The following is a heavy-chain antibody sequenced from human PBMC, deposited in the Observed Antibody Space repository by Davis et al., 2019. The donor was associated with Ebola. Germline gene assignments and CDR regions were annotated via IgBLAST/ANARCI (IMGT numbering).Heavy chain of an antibody. J-gene: IGHJ4*02. Sequence: SVKVSCKASGGTFSSYAISWVRQAPGQGLEWMGGIIPIFGTANYAQKFQGRVTITADESTSTAYMELSSLRSEDTAVYYCARDSRRGNYGSGFDYWGQGTLVTVSS. CDR2: IIPIFGTA. D-gene: IGHD3-10*01. V-gene: IGHV1-69*13. CDR3: ARDSRRGNYGSGFDY. CDR1: GGTFSSYA.